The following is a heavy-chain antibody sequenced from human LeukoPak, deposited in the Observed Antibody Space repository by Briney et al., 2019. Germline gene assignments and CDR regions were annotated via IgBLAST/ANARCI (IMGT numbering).Heavy chain of an antibody. J-gene: IGHJ6*02. CDR3: ARVGYSSSWYRVGPLDV. CDR1: GYTFTGYY. Sequence: ASVKVSCKASGYTFTGYYMHWVRRAPGQGLEWMGRINPNSGGTNYAQKFQGRVTMTRDTSISTAYMELSRLRSGDTAVYYCARVGYSSSWYRVGPLDVWGQGTTVTVSS. CDR2: INPNSGGT. D-gene: IGHD6-13*01. V-gene: IGHV1-2*06.